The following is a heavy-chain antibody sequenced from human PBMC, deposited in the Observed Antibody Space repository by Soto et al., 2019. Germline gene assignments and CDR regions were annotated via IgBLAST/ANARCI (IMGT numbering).Heavy chain of an antibody. CDR1: GGTFYTYT. V-gene: IGHV1-69*15. J-gene: IGHJ4*02. Sequence: QVQLVQSGAEVRKPGSSVQVSCKASGGTFYTYTFSWVRQAPGQGLEWMGSITPIYPTTNYAEKFQGRLTGTADGSTNTAYMDLNSLTSEDTAVYYCARIPRYSFPTSDDLDSWGQGSLVTVSS. CDR3: ARIPRYSFPTSDDLDS. CDR2: ITPIYPTT. D-gene: IGHD5-18*01.